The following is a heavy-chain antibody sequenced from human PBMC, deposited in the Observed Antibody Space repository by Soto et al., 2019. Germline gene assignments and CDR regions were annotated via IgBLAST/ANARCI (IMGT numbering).Heavy chain of an antibody. CDR3: AREGWPLLQTGMDV. Sequence: GWSLRLSCAASGFTFRSYSMNLVRQAPGKGLEWVSYISSSNRTINYADSVKGRFIISRDNAKNSLYLQMHSLRDEDTAVYYCAREGWPLLQTGMDVWGKGTTVTVSS. D-gene: IGHD2-15*01. J-gene: IGHJ6*04. V-gene: IGHV3-48*02. CDR2: ISSSNRTI. CDR1: GFTFRSYS.